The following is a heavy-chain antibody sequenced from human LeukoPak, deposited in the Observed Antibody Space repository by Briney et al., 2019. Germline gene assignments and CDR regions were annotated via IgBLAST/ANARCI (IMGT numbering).Heavy chain of an antibody. CDR2: MNPNSGNT. Sequence: GASVKVSCKASGYTFTSYDINWVRQATGQGLEWMGWMNPNSGNTGYSQKFQGRVTMTRNTSISTAYMELSSLRSEDTAMYYCARVRGYCSSTSCPPGYWGQGTLVTVSS. J-gene: IGHJ4*02. CDR3: ARVRGYCSSTSCPPGY. V-gene: IGHV1-8*01. D-gene: IGHD2-2*03. CDR1: GYTFTSYD.